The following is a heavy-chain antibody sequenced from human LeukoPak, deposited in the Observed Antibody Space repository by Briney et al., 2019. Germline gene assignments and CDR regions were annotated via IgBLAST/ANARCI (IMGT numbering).Heavy chain of an antibody. CDR3: SVMHRYYDGSGYWVQ. CDR2: ISTNGGST. J-gene: IGHJ4*02. CDR1: GFTFSIYA. V-gene: IGHV3-23*01. Sequence: VGSLRLSCEATGFTFSIYAMSWVRQAPVKGLGWVSGISTNGGSTSYADSVKGRLTISRDNPRNMLYMEINSLIAEYTALYYCSVMHRYYDGSGYWVQWGQGTLVTVSS. D-gene: IGHD3-22*01.